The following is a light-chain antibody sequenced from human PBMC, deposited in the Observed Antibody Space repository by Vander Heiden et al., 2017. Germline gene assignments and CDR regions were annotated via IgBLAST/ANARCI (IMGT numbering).Light chain of an antibody. Sequence: DIVMTQSPLSLPVTPEEPACISCRSSQSLLHSNGYNYLDWYLQKTGQSPKLLIYLGSNRASGVPDRFSGSGSGTDFTLKISRVEAEDVGVYYCMQALQTPLTFGGGTKVEIK. V-gene: IGKV2-28*01. J-gene: IGKJ4*01. CDR3: MQALQTPLT. CDR1: QSLLHSNGYNY. CDR2: LGS.